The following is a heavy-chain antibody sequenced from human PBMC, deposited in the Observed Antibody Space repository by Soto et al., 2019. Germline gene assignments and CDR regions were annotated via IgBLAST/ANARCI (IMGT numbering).Heavy chain of an antibody. CDR1: GATISNPNW. V-gene: IGHV4-4*02. CDR3: ASKFGELLADAFDI. D-gene: IGHD3-10*01. CDR2: IYHSGST. Sequence: SQTLSLTFACSGATISNPNWVIWFRQPPGKGLEWIGEIYHSGSTNYTPSLKSRVTISVDKSKNQFSLKLSSVTAADTAVYYCASKFGELLADAFDIWGQGTTVT. J-gene: IGHJ3*02.